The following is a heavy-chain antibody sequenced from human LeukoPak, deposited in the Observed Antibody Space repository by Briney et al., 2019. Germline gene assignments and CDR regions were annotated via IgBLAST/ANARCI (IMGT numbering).Heavy chain of an antibody. D-gene: IGHD5-12*01. CDR2: IIPIFGTA. Sequence: SVKVSCKASGGTFSSYAISWVRQAPGQGLEWMGRIIPIFGTANYAQKFQGRVTITTDESTSTAYMELSSLRSEDTAAYYCARGLGGGYDHYHFDYWGQGTLVTVSS. CDR1: GGTFSSYA. CDR3: ARGLGGGYDHYHFDY. V-gene: IGHV1-69*05. J-gene: IGHJ4*02.